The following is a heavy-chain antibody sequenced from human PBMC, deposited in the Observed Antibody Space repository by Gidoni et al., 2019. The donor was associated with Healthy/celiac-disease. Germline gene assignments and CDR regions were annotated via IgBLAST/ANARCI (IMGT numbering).Heavy chain of an antibody. CDR3: ARSLRAHDYGDYDWDY. J-gene: IGHJ4*02. Sequence: QVQLVQSGAEVKKPGSSVKVSCKASGYTFTGYYMHWVRQAPGQGLEWMVRINPNSGGTNYAQKFQGRVTMTRDTSISTAYMELSRLRSDDTAVYYCARSLRAHDYGDYDWDYWGQGTLVTVSS. V-gene: IGHV1-2*06. D-gene: IGHD4-17*01. CDR2: INPNSGGT. CDR1: GYTFTGYY.